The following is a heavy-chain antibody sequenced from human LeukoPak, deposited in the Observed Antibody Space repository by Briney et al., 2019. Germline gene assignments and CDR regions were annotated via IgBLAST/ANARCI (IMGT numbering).Heavy chain of an antibody. J-gene: IGHJ4*02. Sequence: SETLSLTCTVSGGSISTYYWNWIRQPPGKGLEWIGYIYYSGSTYYNPSLKSRVTISVDTSKNQFSLKLSSVTAADTAVYYCARGWSSWYTDYWGQGTLITVSS. D-gene: IGHD6-13*01. V-gene: IGHV4-59*12. CDR3: ARGWSSWYTDY. CDR1: GGSISTYY. CDR2: IYYSGST.